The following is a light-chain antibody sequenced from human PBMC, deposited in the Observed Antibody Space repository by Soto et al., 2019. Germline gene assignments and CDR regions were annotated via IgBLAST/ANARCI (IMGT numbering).Light chain of an antibody. CDR2: AAS. CDR3: QQYGHSPRT. V-gene: IGKV3-20*01. Sequence: EIVLTQSPGTLSLSPGDRATLSCKASQSVADNYLAWYQQKPGQAPRLLIYAASRRAIGIPDTFSGSGSGTDFTLTITRLEPEDFALYYCQQYGHSPRTFGQGTKGEIK. J-gene: IGKJ1*01. CDR1: QSVADNY.